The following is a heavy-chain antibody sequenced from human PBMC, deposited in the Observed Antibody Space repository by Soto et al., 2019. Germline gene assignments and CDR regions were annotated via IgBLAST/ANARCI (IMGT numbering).Heavy chain of an antibody. CDR1: GFTFSTYA. CDR3: AKEKQWLVLAAFDI. V-gene: IGHV3-23*01. D-gene: IGHD6-19*01. Sequence: LRLSCAASGFTFSTYAMSWVRQAPGKGLEWVSSISGSGDTTKYADSVKGRITISRDNSKNIMYLQMNSLRAEDTAVYYCAKEKQWLVLAAFDIWGQGTMVTVSS. J-gene: IGHJ3*02. CDR2: ISGSGDTT.